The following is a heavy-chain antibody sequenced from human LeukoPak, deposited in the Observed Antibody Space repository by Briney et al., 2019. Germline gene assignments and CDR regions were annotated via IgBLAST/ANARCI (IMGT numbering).Heavy chain of an antibody. CDR3: ARGYIAAAGTIDY. Sequence: ASVKVSCTASGYTFTVYYMHWVRQAPGQGLEWMGRINPNSGGTNYAQKFQGRVTMTRDTSISTAYMELSRLRSDDTAVYYCARGYIAAAGTIDYWGQGTLVTVSS. CDR1: GYTFTVYY. V-gene: IGHV1-2*06. J-gene: IGHJ4*02. D-gene: IGHD6-13*01. CDR2: INPNSGGT.